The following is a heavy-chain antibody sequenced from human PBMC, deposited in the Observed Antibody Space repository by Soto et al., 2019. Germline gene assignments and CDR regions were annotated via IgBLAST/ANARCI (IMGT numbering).Heavy chain of an antibody. CDR2: IYYSGST. CDR3: ARAWYSGKTTVTTQDFQH. D-gene: IGHD4-17*01. V-gene: IGHV4-59*01. J-gene: IGHJ1*01. CDR1: GGFISNYY. Sequence: SETLSLTCTVSGGFISNYYWSWIRQPPGKGLEWIGYIYYSGSTNYNPSLKSRVTISLDTSKNQFSLKMSSVTAADTAIYYCARAWYSGKTTVTTQDFQHWGQGTLVTVSS.